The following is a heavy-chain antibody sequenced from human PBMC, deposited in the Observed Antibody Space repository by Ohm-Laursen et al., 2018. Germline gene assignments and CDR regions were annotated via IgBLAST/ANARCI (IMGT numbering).Heavy chain of an antibody. V-gene: IGHV1-8*01. D-gene: IGHD4-23*01. J-gene: IGHJ5*02. CDR2: MNPNSHNT. CDR1: GYTFSSYD. CDR3: ARAVRYQLLSDP. Sequence: ASVNASCKSSGYTFSSYDIIWVRQASGQGPECMGWMNPNSHNTGYARKFRGRVSMTSDSSISTAYMELYSLTSEDTATYYCARAVRYQLLSDPWGQGTLVTVSS.